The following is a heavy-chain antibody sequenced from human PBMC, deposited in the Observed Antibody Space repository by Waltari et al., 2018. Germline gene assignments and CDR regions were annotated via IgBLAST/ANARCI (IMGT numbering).Heavy chain of an antibody. D-gene: IGHD6-19*01. V-gene: IGHV3-30*02. CDR1: GFTFSSYG. J-gene: IGHJ3*02. CDR3: AKDRAVAGPGAFDI. CDR2: IRYDGSNK. Sequence: QVQLVESGGGVVQPGGSLRLSCAASGFTFSSYGMHWVHQAPGKGLEWVAFIRYDGSNKYYADSVKGRFTISRDNSKNTLYLQMNSLRAEDTAVYYCAKDRAVAGPGAFDIWGQGTMVTVSS.